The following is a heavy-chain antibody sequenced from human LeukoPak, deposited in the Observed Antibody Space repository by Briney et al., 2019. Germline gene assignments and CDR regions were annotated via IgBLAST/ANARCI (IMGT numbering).Heavy chain of an antibody. CDR3: ARDKTAATNHDAFDI. D-gene: IGHD6-13*01. CDR2: INPSGGST. V-gene: IGHV1-46*01. J-gene: IGHJ3*02. CDR1: GYTFTSYY. Sequence: GASVKVSCKASGYTFTSYYMHWVRQAPGQGLEWMGIINPSGGSTTYAQKFQGRVTMTRDTSTSAVYMELSSLRSEDTAVYYCARDKTAATNHDAFDIWGQGTMVTVSS.